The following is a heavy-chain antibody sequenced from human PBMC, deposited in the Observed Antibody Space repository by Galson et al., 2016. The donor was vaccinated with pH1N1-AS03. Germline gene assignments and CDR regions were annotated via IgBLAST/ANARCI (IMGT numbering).Heavy chain of an antibody. J-gene: IGHJ4*02. CDR1: GFTFSNYW. V-gene: IGHV3-74*01. CDR2: INPDGSPT. D-gene: IGHD5-24*01. CDR3: ARSNYYFDS. Sequence: SLRLSCAASGFTFSNYWMQWVRQAPGKGLVSVPRINPDGSPTNYADSMKGRFTISRDNAKNTLFLQMNSLRAEDTAVYYCARSNYYFDSWGQGTLVTVSS.